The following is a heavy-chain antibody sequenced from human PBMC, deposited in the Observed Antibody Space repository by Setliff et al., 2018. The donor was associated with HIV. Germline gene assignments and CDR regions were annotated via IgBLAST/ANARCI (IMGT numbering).Heavy chain of an antibody. Sequence: GESLKISCKGSGYSFTSYWIGWVRQMPGKGLKWMGIIYPGDSDTRYSPSFQGQVTIPADKSISTAYLQWDSLKASDSAIYYCARAPRSPLRWRDNLLSSSSFFMDVWGKGTTVTVSS. J-gene: IGHJ6*03. CDR3: ARAPRSPLRWRDNLLSSSSFFMDV. CDR2: IYPGDSDT. D-gene: IGHD2-21*01. V-gene: IGHV5-51*01. CDR1: GYSFTSYW.